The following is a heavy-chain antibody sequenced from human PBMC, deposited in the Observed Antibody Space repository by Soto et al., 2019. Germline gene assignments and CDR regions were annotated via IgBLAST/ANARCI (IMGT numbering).Heavy chain of an antibody. J-gene: IGHJ4*02. Sequence: EVQLVESGGGLVQPGGSLRLSCAASGFTFSSYWMHWVRQAPGKGLVWVSRTNEDGSTINYADSVKGRFTISRDNAKNTLYREMNGRGAEDTAVYYCTRDSGGRGGYWGQGTLVTVSS. V-gene: IGHV3-74*01. CDR3: TRDSGGRGGY. CDR2: TNEDGSTI. D-gene: IGHD3-16*01. CDR1: GFTFSSYW.